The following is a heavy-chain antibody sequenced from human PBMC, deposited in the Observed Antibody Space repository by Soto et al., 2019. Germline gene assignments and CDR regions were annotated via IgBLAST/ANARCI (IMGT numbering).Heavy chain of an antibody. CDR2: ISGSGGST. J-gene: IGHJ3*02. CDR3: AKDRPTGRNTWGYTDDAFDI. V-gene: IGHV3-23*01. CDR1: GFTFSSYA. D-gene: IGHD4-17*01. Sequence: GGSLRLSCAASGFTFSSYAMSWVRQAPGKGLEWVSAISGSGGSTYYADSVKGRFTISRDNSKNTLYLQMNSLRAEDTAVYYCAKDRPTGRNTWGYTDDAFDIWGQGTMVTVSS.